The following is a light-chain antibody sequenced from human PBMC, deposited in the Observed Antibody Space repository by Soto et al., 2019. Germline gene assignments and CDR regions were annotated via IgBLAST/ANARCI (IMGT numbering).Light chain of an antibody. Sequence: SGFTKYATTRSFGALERAAPSCRASQSVGSSYVAWYQHNPGQAPRLLIYGASSRATGIPDRFSGSGSGTDFTLTISRLETEDFAVYYCHQYGSSRTFGQGTKVDI. V-gene: IGKV3-20*01. CDR1: QSVGSSY. CDR2: GAS. CDR3: HQYGSSRT. J-gene: IGKJ1*01.